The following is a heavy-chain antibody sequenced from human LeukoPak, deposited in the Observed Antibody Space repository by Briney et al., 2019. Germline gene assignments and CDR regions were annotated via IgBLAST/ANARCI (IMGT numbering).Heavy chain of an antibody. D-gene: IGHD3-10*01. Sequence: GGSLRLSCAASGFTFSSYAMSWVRQAPGKGLEWVSAISGSGGSTYYADSVKGRFTISRDNSKNTLYLQMNSLRAEDTAAYYCAKGPILLWSSDAFDIWGQGTMVTVSS. J-gene: IGHJ3*02. V-gene: IGHV3-23*01. CDR3: AKGPILLWSSDAFDI. CDR1: GFTFSSYA. CDR2: ISGSGGST.